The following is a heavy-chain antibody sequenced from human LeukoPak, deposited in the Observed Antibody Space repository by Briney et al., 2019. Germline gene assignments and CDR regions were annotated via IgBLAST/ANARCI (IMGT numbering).Heavy chain of an antibody. CDR1: GGSISSYY. CDR3: ARRSSSSWYGAFDI. J-gene: IGHJ3*02. V-gene: IGHV4-59*08. D-gene: IGHD6-13*01. Sequence: SETLSLTCTVSGGSISSYYWSWIRQPPGKGLEWIGYIYYSGSTNYNPALKSRATISVDTSKNQFSLKLSSVTAADTAVYYCARRSSSSWYGAFDIWGQGTMVTVSS. CDR2: IYYSGST.